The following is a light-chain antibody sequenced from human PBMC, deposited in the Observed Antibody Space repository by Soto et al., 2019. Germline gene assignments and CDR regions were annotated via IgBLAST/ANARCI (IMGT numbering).Light chain of an antibody. J-gene: IGKJ4*01. V-gene: IGKV1-9*01. CDR3: QQFNSYPLT. CDR2: AAS. Sequence: DIQLTQSPSFLSASVGDRVTITCRASQGISSYLAWYQQKPGKAPKFLIYAASTLQSGVPSRFSGSGSGTEFTLTISSLQPEDFATDYCQQFNSYPLTFGGGTKVEIK. CDR1: QGISSY.